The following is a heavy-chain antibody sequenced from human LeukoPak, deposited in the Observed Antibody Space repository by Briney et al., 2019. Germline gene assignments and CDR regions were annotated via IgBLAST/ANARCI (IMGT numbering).Heavy chain of an antibody. CDR2: INPSGGST. Sequence: ASVKVSCKAPGGTFSSYAISWVRQAPGQGLEWMGIINPSGGSTSYAQKFQGRVTMTRDTSTSTVYMELSSLRSEDTAVYYCARGLSEFDYWGQGTLVTVSS. CDR3: ARGLSEFDY. CDR1: GGTFSSYA. J-gene: IGHJ4*02. V-gene: IGHV1-46*01.